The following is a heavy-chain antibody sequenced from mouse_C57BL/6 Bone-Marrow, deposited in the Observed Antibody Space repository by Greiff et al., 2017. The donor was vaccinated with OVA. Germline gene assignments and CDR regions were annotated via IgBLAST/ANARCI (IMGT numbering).Heavy chain of an antibody. V-gene: IGHV5-6*02. Sequence: EVKLEESGGDLVKPGGSLKLSCAASGFTFSSYGMSWVRQTPDKRLEWVATISSGGSYTYYPDSVKGRFTISRDNAKNTLYLQMSSLKSEDTAMYYCARQEASFAYWGQGTLVTVSA. J-gene: IGHJ3*01. CDR3: ARQEASFAY. CDR1: GFTFSSYG. CDR2: ISSGGSYT.